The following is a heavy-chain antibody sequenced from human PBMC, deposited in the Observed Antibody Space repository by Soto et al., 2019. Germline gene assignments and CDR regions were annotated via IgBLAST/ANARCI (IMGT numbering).Heavy chain of an antibody. CDR2: ISHDGNNK. V-gene: IGHV3-30*04. J-gene: IGHJ6*02. CDR1: RFTFSSYA. D-gene: IGHD3-10*01. CDR3: ARDTHKGRYYGSGSYYTAAGDV. Sequence: QVQLVESGGGVVQPGTSLRLSCAASRFTFSSYAMHWVRQAPGKGLEWVAVISHDGNNKDYADSVKGRFTISRDNPENTLNLQLNSLGPEDTAVYYCARDTHKGRYYGSGSYYTAAGDVWGQGTTVTVSS.